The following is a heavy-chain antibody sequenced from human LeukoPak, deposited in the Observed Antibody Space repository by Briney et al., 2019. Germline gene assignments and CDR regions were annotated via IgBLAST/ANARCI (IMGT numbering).Heavy chain of an antibody. V-gene: IGHV3-21*01. D-gene: IGHD3-22*01. CDR1: GFTFSSYS. CDR3: ARDLTYYYDSSGYWAPDAFDI. Sequence: GGSLRLSCAASGFTFSSYSMNWVRQAPGKGLEWVSSISSSSSYIYYAVSVKGRFTISRDNAKNSLYLQMNSLRAEDTAVYYCARDLTYYYDSSGYWAPDAFDIWGQGTMVTVSS. CDR2: ISSSSSYI. J-gene: IGHJ3*02.